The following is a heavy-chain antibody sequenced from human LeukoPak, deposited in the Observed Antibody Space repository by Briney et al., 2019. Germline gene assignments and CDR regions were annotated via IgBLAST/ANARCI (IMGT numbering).Heavy chain of an antibody. CDR2: ISGSGGST. CDR3: AKDLTTTVVTLLAFDI. J-gene: IGHJ3*02. V-gene: IGHV3-23*01. Sequence: GGSLTLSCAASGFTFSSYAMSWVRQAPGKGLEWVSAISGSGGSTYYADSVKGRFTISRDNSKNTLYLQMNSLRAEDTAVYYCAKDLTTTVVTLLAFDIWGQGTMVTVSS. CDR1: GFTFSSYA. D-gene: IGHD4-23*01.